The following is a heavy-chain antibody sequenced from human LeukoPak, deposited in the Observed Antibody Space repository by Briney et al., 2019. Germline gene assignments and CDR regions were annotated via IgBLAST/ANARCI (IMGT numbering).Heavy chain of an antibody. CDR1: GDSVSGSPAV. CDR3: ARDFSSILGLEYSSSSIWFDP. CDR2: AYYRSKWYN. J-gene: IGHJ5*02. Sequence: SQTLSLTCAISGDSVSGSPAVWNWIRQSPSRGLEWLGRAYYRSKWYNDYAVSVKSRITINPDTSKNQFSLQLNSVTPEDTAVYYCARDFSSILGLEYSSSSIWFDPWGQGTLVTVSS. V-gene: IGHV6-1*01. D-gene: IGHD6-6*01.